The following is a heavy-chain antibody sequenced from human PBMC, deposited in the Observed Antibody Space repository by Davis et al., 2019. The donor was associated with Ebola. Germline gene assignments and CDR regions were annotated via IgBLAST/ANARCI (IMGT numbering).Heavy chain of an antibody. V-gene: IGHV4-61*01. CDR3: ARGHWLVYYFDY. CDR1: GGSVSSCCYY. CDR2: IYNTGSP. J-gene: IGHJ4*02. D-gene: IGHD3-9*01. Sequence: SETLSLTCTVSGGSVSSCCYYWSWIRQHPGKGLEWIGYIYNTGSPSYNPSLKSRVTILLDTSRNQFSLSLTSVTAADTAVYYCARGHWLVYYFDYWGQGTLVAVSS.